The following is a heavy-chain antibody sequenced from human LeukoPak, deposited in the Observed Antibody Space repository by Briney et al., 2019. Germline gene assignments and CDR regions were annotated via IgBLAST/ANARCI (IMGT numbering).Heavy chain of an antibody. D-gene: IGHD4-23*01. CDR1: GFTFSHDW. Sequence: LGGSLRLSCEAYGFTFSHDWMNWVRQAPGKGLECVANINQFGSVRYYMDSVKGRFTITRDNSKNSLSLQMNSLRADDTAVYFWARGLRWPDFGGQGTLVTVSS. V-gene: IGHV3-7*03. CDR3: ARGLRWPDF. CDR2: INQFGSVR. J-gene: IGHJ4*02.